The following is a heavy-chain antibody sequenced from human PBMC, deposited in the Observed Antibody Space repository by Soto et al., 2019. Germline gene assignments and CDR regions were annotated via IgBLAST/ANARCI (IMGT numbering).Heavy chain of an antibody. CDR1: GFTFSDYY. CDR3: ARDLIWGSYRYIFDY. D-gene: IGHD3-16*02. J-gene: IGHJ4*02. CDR2: ISSSGSTI. V-gene: IGHV3-11*01. Sequence: PGGSLRLSCAASGFTFSDYYMSWIRQAPGKGLEWVSYISSSGSTIYYADSVKGRLTISRDNAKNSLYLQMNSLRAEDTAVYYCARDLIWGSYRYIFDYWGQGTLVTVPQ.